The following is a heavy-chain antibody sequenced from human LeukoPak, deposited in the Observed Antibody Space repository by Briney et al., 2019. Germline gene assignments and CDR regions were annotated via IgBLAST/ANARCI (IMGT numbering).Heavy chain of an antibody. Sequence: SETLSHACTVSGYSISSGYYWGWIRQSPGKGLEWIGSIYHSGNTYYNPSLKSRVTISVDTSKNQFSLKLSSVTAADTAVYYCARAYSSSWYFNWFDPWGQGTLVTVSS. CDR1: GYSISSGYY. J-gene: IGHJ5*02. CDR3: ARAYSSSWYFNWFDP. V-gene: IGHV4-38-2*02. D-gene: IGHD6-13*01. CDR2: IYHSGNT.